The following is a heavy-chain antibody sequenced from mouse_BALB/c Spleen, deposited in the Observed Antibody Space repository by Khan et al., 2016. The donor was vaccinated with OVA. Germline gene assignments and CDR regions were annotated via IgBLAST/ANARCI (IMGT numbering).Heavy chain of an antibody. D-gene: IGHD3-2*02. V-gene: IGHV1-76*01. Sequence: QVQLKQSGAKLVRPGASVKLSCKTSGYIFTSYWIHWVKQRSGQGLEWFARIYPGTDNTYYNEKLKDKVTLTADKSSSTVYMQLSSLKSEDSAVYFCAREEALYYFDYWGQGTTLTVSS. CDR3: AREEALYYFDY. CDR2: IYPGTDNT. CDR1: GYIFTSYW. J-gene: IGHJ2*01.